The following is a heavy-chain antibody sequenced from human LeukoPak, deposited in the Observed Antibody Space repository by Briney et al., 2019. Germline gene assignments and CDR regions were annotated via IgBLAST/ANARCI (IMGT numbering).Heavy chain of an antibody. Sequence: SEALSLTCAVYGGSFSGYYWSWIRQPPGKGLEWIGEINHSGSTNYNPSLKSRVTISVDTSKNQFSLKLSSVTAADTAVYYCRSGWYREDHWGQGTLVTVSS. CDR1: GGSFSGYY. CDR3: RSGWYREDH. V-gene: IGHV4-34*01. D-gene: IGHD6-19*01. CDR2: INHSGST. J-gene: IGHJ4*02.